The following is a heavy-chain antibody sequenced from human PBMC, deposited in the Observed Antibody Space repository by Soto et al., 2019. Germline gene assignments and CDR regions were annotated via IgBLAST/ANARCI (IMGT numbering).Heavy chain of an antibody. CDR2: ISAYNGNT. CDR1: GYTFTSYG. Sequence: GASVKVSCKASGYTFTSYGISWVRQAPGQGLEWMGWISAYNGNTNYAQKLQGRVTMTTDTSTSTAYMELRSLRSDDTAVYYCARERCGEPSYDILTGYYNLPHYYGMDVWGQGTTVTVSS. J-gene: IGHJ6*02. V-gene: IGHV1-18*01. CDR3: ARERCGEPSYDILTGYYNLPHYYGMDV. D-gene: IGHD3-9*01.